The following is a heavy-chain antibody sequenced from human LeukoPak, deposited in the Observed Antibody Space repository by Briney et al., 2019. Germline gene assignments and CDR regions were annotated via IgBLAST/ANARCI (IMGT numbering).Heavy chain of an antibody. CDR3: ASGIAAAGTSLDY. CDR2: IYYSGST. Sequence: SETLSLTCTVSGGSISSSSYYWGWIRQPPGKGLEWIGSIYYSGSTNYNPSLKSRVTISVDTSKNQFSLKLSSVTAADTAVYYCASGIAAAGTSLDYWGQGTLVTVSS. J-gene: IGHJ4*02. V-gene: IGHV4-39*07. CDR1: GGSISSSSYY. D-gene: IGHD6-13*01.